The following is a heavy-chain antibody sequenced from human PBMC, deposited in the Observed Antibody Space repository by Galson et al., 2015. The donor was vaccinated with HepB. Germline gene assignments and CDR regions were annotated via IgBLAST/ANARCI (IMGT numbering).Heavy chain of an antibody. J-gene: IGHJ3*01. D-gene: IGHD3-3*01. CDR1: GGSINNYY. CDR2: IHYSGST. V-gene: IGHV4-59*01. CDR3: AREQYLEIDVFGF. Sequence: SETLSLTCTVSGGSINNYYWSWIRQPPGKGLEWIANIHYSGSTNYNPSFRGRVTVSVDTSKNQFSLKLTSVTAADTAVYYCAREQYLEIDVFGFWGQGTVVTVSS.